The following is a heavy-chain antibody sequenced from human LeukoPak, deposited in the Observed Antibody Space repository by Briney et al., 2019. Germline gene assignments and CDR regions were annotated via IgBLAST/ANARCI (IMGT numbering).Heavy chain of an antibody. CDR1: GGTFSSYA. CDR2: IIPILGIA. J-gene: IGHJ3*02. D-gene: IGHD1-26*01. V-gene: IGHV1-69*04. CDR3: ARDQEWELHGKNAFDI. Sequence: GASVKVSCKASGGTFSSYAISWVRQAPGQGLEWMGRIIPILGIANYAQKFQGRVTITADKSTSTAYMELSSLRSEDTAVYYCARDQEWELHGKNAFDIWGQGTMVTVSS.